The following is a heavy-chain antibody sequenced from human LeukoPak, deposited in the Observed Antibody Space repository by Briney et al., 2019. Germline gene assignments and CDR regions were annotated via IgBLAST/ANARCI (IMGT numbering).Heavy chain of an antibody. D-gene: IGHD5-24*01. J-gene: IGHJ3*02. CDR1: GFTFRTYA. CDR2: ISFDGSNK. Sequence: GGSLRLSCAASGFTFRTYAMHWVRQAPGKGLEWVAVISFDGSNKYYGDSVKGRFTISRDNSKNTLYLQTNSLRAEDTAVYYCARSEMATISAAFEIWGQGTVVTVSS. CDR3: ARSEMATISAAFEI. V-gene: IGHV3-30-3*01.